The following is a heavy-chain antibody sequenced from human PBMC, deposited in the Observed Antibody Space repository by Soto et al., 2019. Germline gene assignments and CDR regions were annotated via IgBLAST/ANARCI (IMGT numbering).Heavy chain of an antibody. CDR3: AGGVVTANGNWFDP. V-gene: IGHV1-69*02. CDR1: GGTFSSYT. D-gene: IGHD2-21*02. J-gene: IGHJ5*02. CDR2: IIPILGIA. Sequence: QVQLVQSGAEVKKPGSSVKVSCKVSGGTFSSYTISWVRQAPGQGLEWMGRIIPILGIANYAQKFQGRVTSTADKPTSTAYMELSSLRSEETAVYYCAGGVVTANGNWFDPWGQGTLVAVSA.